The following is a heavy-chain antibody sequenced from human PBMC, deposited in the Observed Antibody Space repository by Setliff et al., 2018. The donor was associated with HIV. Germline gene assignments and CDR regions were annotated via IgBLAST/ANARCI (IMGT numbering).Heavy chain of an antibody. CDR3: VKARVDGDYYYYYYMDV. J-gene: IGHJ6*03. CDR1: GFTFVSYA. D-gene: IGHD4-17*01. Sequence: GSLILSCAPSGFTFVSYAMSWVRQAPGKGLEWVSAISSNGGSTYYADSVTGRFTISRDNSKNTRYLQMSSLRAEDTAVYYCVKARVDGDYYYYYYMDVWGKGTTVTVSS. V-gene: IGHV3-64D*09. CDR2: ISSNGGST.